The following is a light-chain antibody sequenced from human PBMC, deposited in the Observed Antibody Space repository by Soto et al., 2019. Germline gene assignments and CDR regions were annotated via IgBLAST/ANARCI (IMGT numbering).Light chain of an antibody. CDR1: QSVSSN. CDR3: QQYLTCLT. Sequence: ELVMTQSPATLSVSPGERATLSCRASQSVSSNLVWYQQNPGQAPRLLIYGASTRATGIPARFSGSGSGTEVTLTIISLQSEEFADDYGQQYLTCLTFGGGTNVEIK. V-gene: IGKV3-15*01. CDR2: GAS. J-gene: IGKJ4*01.